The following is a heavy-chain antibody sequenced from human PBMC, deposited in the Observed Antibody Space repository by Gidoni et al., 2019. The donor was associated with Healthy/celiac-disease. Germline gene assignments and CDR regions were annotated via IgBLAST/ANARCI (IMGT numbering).Heavy chain of an antibody. CDR1: GFTFSSYG. J-gene: IGHJ3*02. D-gene: IGHD6-19*01. V-gene: IGHV3-33*01. CDR3: ARASLIGYSSGWYPRDAFDI. CDR2: IWYDGSNE. Sequence: QVQLVESGGGVVQPGRSLRLSCAASGFTFSSYGMHWVRQAPGKGLEWVAVIWYDGSNEYYADSVKGRFTISRDNSKNTLYLQMNSLRAEDTAVYYCARASLIGYSSGWYPRDAFDIWGQGTMVTVSS.